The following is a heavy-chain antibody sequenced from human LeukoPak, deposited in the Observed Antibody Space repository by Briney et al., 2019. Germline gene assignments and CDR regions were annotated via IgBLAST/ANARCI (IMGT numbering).Heavy chain of an antibody. CDR1: GFTFSDYA. CDR3: ARSQVGVNPVPDY. V-gene: IGHV3-21*01. J-gene: IGHJ4*02. Sequence: TGGSLSLSCAASGFTFSDYAMKWIRQAPGKGREWVSTINSGSYSMYYANSVKGRFTISRDNAKNSLVLEMNSLRVDDSAVYYCARSQVGVNPVPDYWGQGTLVTVSS. CDR2: INSGSYSM. D-gene: IGHD1-26*01.